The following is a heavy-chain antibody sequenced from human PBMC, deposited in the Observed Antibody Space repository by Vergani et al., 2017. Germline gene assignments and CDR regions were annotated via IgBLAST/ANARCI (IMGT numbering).Heavy chain of an antibody. D-gene: IGHD2-2*01. Sequence: EVHLVESGGGLVKPGGSLRLSCAASGFTFSSYSMNWVRQAPGKGLEWVSSIRSDNTYIYYADSVKGRFTISRDNAKNSLYLQMNSLRAEDTAVYYCARVTGDCSTTSCYGAVDNGGQGTLVSVSS. CDR2: IRSDNTYI. V-gene: IGHV3-21*01. J-gene: IGHJ4*02. CDR1: GFTFSSYS. CDR3: ARVTGDCSTTSCYGAVDN.